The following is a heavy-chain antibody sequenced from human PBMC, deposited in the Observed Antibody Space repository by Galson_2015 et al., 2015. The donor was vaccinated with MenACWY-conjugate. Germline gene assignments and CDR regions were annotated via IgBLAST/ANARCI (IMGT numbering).Heavy chain of an antibody. V-gene: IGHV3-23*01. CDR1: RFPFSSYA. Sequence: SLRLSCAVSRFPFSSYAMTWVRQAPGKGLQWVSTISDSGRTTYYADSVQGRFAISRDNSKNKVFLQMNSLRAEDAAAYYCAKDLVKNYEMLTGYFSDWGQGALVTVSS. CDR2: ISDSGRTT. D-gene: IGHD3-9*01. J-gene: IGHJ4*02. CDR3: AKDLVKNYEMLTGYFSD.